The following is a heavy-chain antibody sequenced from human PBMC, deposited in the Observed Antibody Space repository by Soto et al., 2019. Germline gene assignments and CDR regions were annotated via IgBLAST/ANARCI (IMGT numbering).Heavy chain of an antibody. V-gene: IGHV3-48*03. CDR1: GFTFSSYE. CDR3: ARDLLHYDFWSGYSAYFYYGMDV. Sequence: PAGSLRLSCSASGFTFSSYEMNWVRQAPGKGLEWVSYISDSGRTIYYADSVKDRFTVSRDDAQNSVYLQMDSLRAEDTAVYYCARDLLHYDFWSGYSAYFYYGMDVWGPGTTVTVSS. J-gene: IGHJ6*02. D-gene: IGHD3-3*01. CDR2: ISDSGRTI.